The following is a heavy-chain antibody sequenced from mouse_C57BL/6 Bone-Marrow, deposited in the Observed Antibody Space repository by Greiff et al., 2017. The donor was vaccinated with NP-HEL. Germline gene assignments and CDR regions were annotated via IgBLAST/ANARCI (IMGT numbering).Heavy chain of an antibody. D-gene: IGHD2-5*01. V-gene: IGHV5-17*01. J-gene: IGHJ3*01. CDR2: ISSGSSTI. CDR1: GFTFSDYG. Sequence: EVKLVESGGGLVKPGGSLKLSCAASGFTFSDYGMHWVRQAPEKGLEWVAYISSGSSTIYYADTVKGRFTISRDNAKNTLFLQMTSLRSEDTAMYYCARRSNPPFAYWGQGTLVTVSA. CDR3: ARRSNPPFAY.